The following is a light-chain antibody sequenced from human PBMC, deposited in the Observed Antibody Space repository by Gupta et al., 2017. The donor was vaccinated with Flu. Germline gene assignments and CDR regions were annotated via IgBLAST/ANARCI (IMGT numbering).Light chain of an antibody. Sequence: VTPGEPASISCMSSQSLLHSNGYNYLDWYLQKPGQSPHLLIYLGSNRASGVPDRFSGSGSGTEFTLKISRLEAEDVGVYYCMQSLQTPYTFGQGTKLEIK. CDR1: QSLLHSNGYNY. V-gene: IGKV2-28*01. CDR2: LGS. CDR3: MQSLQTPYT. J-gene: IGKJ2*01.